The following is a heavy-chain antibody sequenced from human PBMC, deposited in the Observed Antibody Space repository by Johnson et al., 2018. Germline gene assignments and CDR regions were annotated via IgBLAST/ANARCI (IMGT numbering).Heavy chain of an antibody. V-gene: IGHV4-34*01. J-gene: IGHJ6*02. CDR2: INHSGST. CDR1: GGSFSGYY. D-gene: IGHD2-2*01. Sequence: QVQLQQWGAGLLKPSETLSLTCAVYGGSFSGYYWSWIRQPPGKGLEWIGEINHSGSTNYNPSLKSRVTISVDTSKNQFSLKLSSVTASDTAVYYCARRGKGYCSSTSCSTGYYYYGMDVWGQGTTVTVSS. CDR3: ARRGKGYCSSTSCSTGYYYYGMDV.